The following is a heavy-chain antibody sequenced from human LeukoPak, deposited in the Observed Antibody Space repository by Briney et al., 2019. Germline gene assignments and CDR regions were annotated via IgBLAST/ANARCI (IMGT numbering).Heavy chain of an antibody. J-gene: IGHJ4*02. CDR3: TRDQFPMIVVVFDY. CDR2: INSDGSST. Sequence: GGSLRLSCAASGFTFSSYWMHWARQAPGKGLVWVSRINSDGSSTSYADSVKGRFTISRDNAKNTLYLQMNSLKTEDTAVYYCTRDQFPMIVVVFDYWGQGTLVTVSS. CDR1: GFTFSSYW. V-gene: IGHV3-74*01. D-gene: IGHD3-22*01.